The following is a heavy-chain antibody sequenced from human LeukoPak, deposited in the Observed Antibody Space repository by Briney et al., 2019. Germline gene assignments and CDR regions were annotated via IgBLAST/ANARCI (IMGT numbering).Heavy chain of an antibody. CDR2: IIPIFGTA. J-gene: IGHJ4*02. V-gene: IGHV1-69*05. CDR1: GGTFSSYA. CDR3: ASMRLVVVPAAMYFDY. Sequence: SVKVSCKASGGTFSSYAISWVRQAPGQGLEWMGGIIPIFGTANYAQKFQGRATITTDESTSTAYMELSSLRSEDTAVYYCASMRLVVVPAAMYFDYWGQGTLVTVSS. D-gene: IGHD2-2*01.